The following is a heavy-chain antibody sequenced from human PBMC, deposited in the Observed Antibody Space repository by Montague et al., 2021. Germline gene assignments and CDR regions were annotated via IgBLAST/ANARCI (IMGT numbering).Heavy chain of an antibody. V-gene: IGHV4-39*01. CDR3: TRPGGYCTNDTCYFWFAP. CDR1: GGSISRSSYY. D-gene: IGHD2-8*01. J-gene: IGHJ5*02. Sequence: SETLSLTCTVSGGSISRSSYYWGWIRQPPGKGPEWIGSIYSSGSTYYNPSLKTRLTISADTSKNQFSLKLSSVTAADTAVYYCTRPGGYCTNDTCYFWFAPWGQGSLVTVSS. CDR2: IYSSGST.